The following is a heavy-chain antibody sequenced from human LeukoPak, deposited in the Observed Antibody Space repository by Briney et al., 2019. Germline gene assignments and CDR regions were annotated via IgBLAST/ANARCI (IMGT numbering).Heavy chain of an antibody. CDR2: ISSDGGGT. CDR3: ARGGKEKRYYYDTSGLPPYYFDY. CDR1: GFTFSSYA. D-gene: IGHD3-22*01. V-gene: IGHV3-64*01. J-gene: IGHJ4*02. Sequence: PGGSLRLSCAASGFTFSSYAVHWVRQAPGKGLEYVSAISSDGGGTYYANSVKGRFTISRDNSKNTLYLQMGSLRAEDMAVYYCARGGKEKRYYYDTSGLPPYYFDYWGQGTLVTVSS.